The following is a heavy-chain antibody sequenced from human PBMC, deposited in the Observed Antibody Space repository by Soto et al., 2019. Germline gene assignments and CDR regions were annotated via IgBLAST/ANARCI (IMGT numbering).Heavy chain of an antibody. CDR3: ARGRYGDY. Sequence: QVHLVQSGAEVKKPGASVKVSCKGSGYGFTTYGITWVRQAPGQGLEWMAWISAHNGNTNYAQKLQGRVTVTRNTSTRTAYMELRSRRSDYTAVYYCARGRYGDYWGQGALVTVSS. V-gene: IGHV1-18*01. D-gene: IGHD1-1*01. CDR1: GYGFTTYG. CDR2: ISAHNGNT. J-gene: IGHJ4*02.